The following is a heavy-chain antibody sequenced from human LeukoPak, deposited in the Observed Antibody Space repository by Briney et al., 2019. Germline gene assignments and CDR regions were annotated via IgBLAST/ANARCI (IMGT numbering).Heavy chain of an antibody. CDR3: ARNDSYNAFDY. V-gene: IGHV3-30-3*01. CDR1: GFTFSSYA. J-gene: IGHJ4*02. CDR2: ISYDGSNK. D-gene: IGHD5-24*01. Sequence: PGRSLRLSCAASGFTFSSYAMHWVRQAPGKGLEWVAVISYDGSNKYYADSVKGRFTISRDNSKNTLYLQMNSLRAEDTAVYYCARNDSYNAFDYWGQGTLVTVSS.